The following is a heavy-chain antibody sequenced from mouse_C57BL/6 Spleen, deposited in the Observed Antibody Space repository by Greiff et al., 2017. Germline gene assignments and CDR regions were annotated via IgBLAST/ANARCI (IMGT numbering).Heavy chain of an antibody. J-gene: IGHJ2*01. CDR3: AREGYYGGSY. CDR1: GYTFTSYW. CDR2: ITPSNGGT. V-gene: IGHV1-53*01. Sequence: VQLQQPGTELVKPGASVQLSCKASGYTFTSYWMHWVKQRPGQGLEWIGNITPSNGGTKYNEKFKSKATLTVDKSSSTAYMPLSSLPAEDAAVYESAREGYYGGSYWGQGTTLTVSS. D-gene: IGHD1-1*01.